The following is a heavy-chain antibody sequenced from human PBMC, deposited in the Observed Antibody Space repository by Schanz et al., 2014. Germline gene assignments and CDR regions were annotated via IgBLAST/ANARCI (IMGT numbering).Heavy chain of an antibody. CDR3: ARGGGPEDVFDI. J-gene: IGHJ3*02. CDR2: ISAYNGHT. CDR1: GYTFSDYG. D-gene: IGHD5-12*01. V-gene: IGHV1-18*01. Sequence: QVQLVQSGGEVKTPGASVKVSCKTSGYTFSDYGITWVRQAPGQGLEWMGWISAYNGHTDYAQKLQGRVTLTTDTSTSTAYMELRNLRSDDTAVYYCARGGGPEDVFDIWGQWTILTVSS.